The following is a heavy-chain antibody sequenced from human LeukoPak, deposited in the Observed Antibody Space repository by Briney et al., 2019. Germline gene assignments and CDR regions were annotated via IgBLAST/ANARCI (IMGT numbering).Heavy chain of an antibody. D-gene: IGHD3-22*01. J-gene: IGHJ4*02. CDR3: AKALYAQSGYDSSGSYQYYFDS. V-gene: IGHV3-23*01. Sequence: GGSLRLSCAASGFTFSSYAMSWVRQAPGKGLEWVSGIRGSGGSTYYADSVKGRFTISRDNSKNTLYLLMNSLRAEDSAVYYCAKALYAQSGYDSSGSYQYYFDSWGQGTLVTVSS. CDR2: IRGSGGST. CDR1: GFTFSSYA.